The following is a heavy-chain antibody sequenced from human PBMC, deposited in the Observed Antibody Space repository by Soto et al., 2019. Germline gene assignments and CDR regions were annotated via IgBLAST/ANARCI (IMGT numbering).Heavy chain of an antibody. CDR3: AKAPYYYYGMDV. CDR2: ISGSGGST. J-gene: IGHJ6*02. CDR1: GFTFRSYA. V-gene: IGHV3-23*01. Sequence: GLSLRLSCAASGFTFRSYAMSWVLQAPGKGLEWVAAISGSGGSTYYADSVKGLFTISRDNSKNTLYLQMNRPRAEDTDVYYCAKAPYYYYGMDVWAQGTTVTVSS.